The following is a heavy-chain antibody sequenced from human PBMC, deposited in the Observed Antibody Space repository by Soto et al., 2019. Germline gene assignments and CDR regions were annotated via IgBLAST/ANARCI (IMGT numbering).Heavy chain of an antibody. CDR3: TRPSGYSSSWYSFDP. CDR2: IRSKANSYAT. CDR1: GFTFSGSA. V-gene: IGHV3-73*01. J-gene: IGHJ5*02. Sequence: EVQLVESGGGLVQPGGSLKLSCAASGFTFSGSAMHWVRQASGKGLEWVGRIRSKANSYATAYAASVKGRFTIFRDDSKNTAYLQMNSLKTEDTAVYYCTRPSGYSSSWYSFDPWGQGTLVTVSS. D-gene: IGHD6-13*01.